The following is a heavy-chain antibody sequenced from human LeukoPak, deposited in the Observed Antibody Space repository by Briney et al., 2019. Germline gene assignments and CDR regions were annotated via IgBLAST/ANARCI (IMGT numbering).Heavy chain of an antibody. D-gene: IGHD6-13*01. V-gene: IGHV3-74*01. Sequence: PGGSLRLSCAASGFTFSSYWMHWVRQAPGKGLVWVSRINNDESHTTYADSVKGRFTISRDNAKNTLYLQMNSLRVEDTAVYYCARDQSSSWYVAWFDPWGQGTLVTVPS. CDR3: ARDQSSSWYVAWFDP. CDR1: GFTFSSYW. J-gene: IGHJ5*02. CDR2: INNDESHT.